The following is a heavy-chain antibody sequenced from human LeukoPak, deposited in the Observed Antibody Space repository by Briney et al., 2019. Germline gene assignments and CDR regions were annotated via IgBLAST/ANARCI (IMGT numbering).Heavy chain of an antibody. D-gene: IGHD2-15*01. CDR1: GYTFTSYD. CDR2: MNPNSGDT. CDR3: ARGTRGTLGYCSGGSCYSFFY. Sequence: ASVKVSCKASGYTFTSYDINWMRQATGQGLEWMGWMNPNSGDTGYAQKFQDRVTMTRNTSISTAYMELSSLRSEDTAVYYCARGTRGTLGYCSGGSCYSFFYWGQGTLVTVSS. V-gene: IGHV1-8*01. J-gene: IGHJ4*02.